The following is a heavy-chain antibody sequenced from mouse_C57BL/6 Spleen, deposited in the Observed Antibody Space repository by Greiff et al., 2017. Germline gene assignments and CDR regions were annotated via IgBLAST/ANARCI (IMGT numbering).Heavy chain of an antibody. J-gene: IGHJ3*01. CDR1: GFTFSSYA. Sequence: EVKLMESGGGLVKPGGSLKLSCAASGFTFSSYAMSWVRQTPEKRLEWVATISDGGSYTYYPDNVKGRFTISRDNAKNNLYLQMSNLKSEDTAMYYCASEEGYDYDEFAYWGQGTLVTVSA. D-gene: IGHD2-4*01. CDR2: ISDGGSYT. V-gene: IGHV5-4*03. CDR3: ASEEGYDYDEFAY.